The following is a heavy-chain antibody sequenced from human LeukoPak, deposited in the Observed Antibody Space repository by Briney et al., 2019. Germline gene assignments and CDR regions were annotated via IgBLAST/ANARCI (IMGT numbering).Heavy chain of an antibody. J-gene: IGHJ4*02. D-gene: IGHD2-21*02. V-gene: IGHV3-23*01. CDR3: AKRLGDPRAFDY. Sequence: GGSLRLSCAASGFTFSNYAMNWVRQAPGKGLEWVSGISGSSGTINYATPVKGRFTISRDNSRNTLYLQMNSLRADDTAVYYCAKRLGDPRAFDYWGQGTLVTVSS. CDR2: ISGSSGTI. CDR1: GFTFSNYA.